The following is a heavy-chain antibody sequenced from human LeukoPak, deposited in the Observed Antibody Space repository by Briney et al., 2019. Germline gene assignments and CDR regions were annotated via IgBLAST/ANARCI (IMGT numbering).Heavy chain of an antibody. J-gene: IGHJ4*02. Sequence: SETLSLTCAVSGGSISSGGYSWSWIRQPPGKGLEWIGYIYHSGSTYYIPSLKSRVTMSVDRSKNQFSLKLSFVTAADTAVYYCAREGRGVKGYWGQGTLVTVSS. V-gene: IGHV4-30-2*01. CDR2: IYHSGST. CDR3: AREGRGVKGY. D-gene: IGHD3-10*01. CDR1: GGSISSGGYS.